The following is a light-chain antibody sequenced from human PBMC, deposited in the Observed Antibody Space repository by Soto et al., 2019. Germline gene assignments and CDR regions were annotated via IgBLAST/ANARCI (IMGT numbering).Light chain of an antibody. CDR2: GAF. J-gene: IGKJ2*01. CDR1: QSVTTN. CDR3: QQYHSWPHT. V-gene: IGKV3-15*01. Sequence: ETVLTQSPATLSVSPGERATFSCKASQSVTTNLAWYQQKPGQVPRLLIYGAFTRATGSPARFSGSGSGTEFTLSISSLQSEDFAIYHCQQYHSWPHTFGQGTKVEIK.